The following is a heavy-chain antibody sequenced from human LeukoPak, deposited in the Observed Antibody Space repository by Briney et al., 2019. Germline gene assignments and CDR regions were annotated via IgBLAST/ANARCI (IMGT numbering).Heavy chain of an antibody. CDR3: ARDLEKQWLGGFFDY. Sequence: ASVKVSCKTSGYTFTSYGISWVRQAPGQGIEWMGWISTYNGNTNYAQKFQGRVTLTTDTSTSTAYMELRSLRSDDTAVYFCARDLEKQWLGGFFDYWGQGTLVTVSS. CDR2: ISTYNGNT. CDR1: GYTFTSYG. D-gene: IGHD6-19*01. J-gene: IGHJ4*02. V-gene: IGHV1-18*01.